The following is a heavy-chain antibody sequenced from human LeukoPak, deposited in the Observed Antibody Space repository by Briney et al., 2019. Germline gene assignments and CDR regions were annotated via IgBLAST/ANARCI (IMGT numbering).Heavy chain of an antibody. CDR2: INWNGGST. CDR1: GFTFDDYG. D-gene: IGHD3-22*01. CDR3: ARVEGYYYDSSGPFDY. J-gene: IGHJ4*02. Sequence: PGGSLRLSCAASGFTFDDYGMSWVRQAPGKGLEWVSGINWNGGSTGYADSVKGRFTISRDNAKNSLYLQMNSLRAEDTALYHCARVEGYYYDSSGPFDYWGQGTLVTVSS. V-gene: IGHV3-20*01.